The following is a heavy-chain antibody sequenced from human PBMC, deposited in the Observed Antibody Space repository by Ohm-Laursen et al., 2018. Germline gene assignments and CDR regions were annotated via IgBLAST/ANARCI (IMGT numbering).Heavy chain of an antibody. CDR2: IYHSGST. CDR1: GYSISSGYY. V-gene: IGHV4-38-2*01. J-gene: IGHJ4*02. Sequence: GTLSLTCAVSGYSISSGYYWGWIRQPPGKGLEWIGSIYHSGSTYYNPSLKSRVTISVDTSTNQFYLKLSCVTAADTAVYYCARLGQLDYWGQGTLVTVSS. CDR3: ARLGQLDY.